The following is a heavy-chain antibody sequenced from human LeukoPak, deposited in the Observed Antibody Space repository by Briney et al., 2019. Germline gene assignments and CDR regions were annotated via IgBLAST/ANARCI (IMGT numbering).Heavy chain of an antibody. D-gene: IGHD3-10*01. CDR2: VKSDGGGI. CDR1: GFTFTDYW. J-gene: IGHJ4*02. Sequence: GGSLRLSCAVSGFTFTDYWFHWVRQAPGKGLEWVSRVKSDGGGINYGDSVKGRFTMSRDNAKNTLYLQMNSLEAGDTAVYYWGKQAGSGFDHWGQGSLGTLSP. CDR3: GKQAGSGFDH. V-gene: IGHV3-74*01.